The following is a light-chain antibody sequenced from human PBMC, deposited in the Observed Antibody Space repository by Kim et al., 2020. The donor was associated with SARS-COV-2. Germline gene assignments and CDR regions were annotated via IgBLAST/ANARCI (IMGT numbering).Light chain of an antibody. CDR3: HQYNNWPPRS. CDR2: GAS. V-gene: IGKV3-15*01. J-gene: IGKJ2*01. CDR1: QSVSNN. Sequence: EIVMTQSPATLSVSPGERATLSGRASQSVSNNLAWYQHKPGQPPRLLIHGASTRATGIPARFSGSGYGTEFTLTISSLQSEDFAVYYCHQYNNWPPRSFGQGTKREI.